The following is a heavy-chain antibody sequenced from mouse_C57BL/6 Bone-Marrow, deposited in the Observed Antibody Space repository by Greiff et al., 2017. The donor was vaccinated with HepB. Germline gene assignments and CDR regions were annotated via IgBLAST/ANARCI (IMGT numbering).Heavy chain of an antibody. CDR1: GFTFSDYY. CDR3: ARHGVYYFDY. Sequence: EVQLQESGGGLVQPGGSLKLSCAASGFTFSDYYMYWVRQTPEKRLEWVAYISNGGGSTYYPDTVKGRFTISRDNAKNTLYLQMSRLKSEDTAMYYCARHGVYYFDYWGQGTTLTVSS. J-gene: IGHJ2*01. V-gene: IGHV5-12*01. CDR2: ISNGGGST.